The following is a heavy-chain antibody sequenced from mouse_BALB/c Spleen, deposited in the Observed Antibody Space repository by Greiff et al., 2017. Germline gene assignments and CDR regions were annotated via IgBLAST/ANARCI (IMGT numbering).Heavy chain of an antibody. CDR3: NAYLTTVELRYYAMDY. Sequence: VQLQQSGAELVRSGASVKLSCTASGFNIKDYYMHWVKQRPEQGLEWIGWIDPENGDTEYAPKFQGKATMTADTSSNTAYLQLSSLTSEDTAVYYCNAYLTTVELRYYAMDYWGQGTSVTVSS. CDR1: GFNIKDYY. V-gene: IGHV14-4*02. CDR2: IDPENGDT. J-gene: IGHJ4*01. D-gene: IGHD1-1*01.